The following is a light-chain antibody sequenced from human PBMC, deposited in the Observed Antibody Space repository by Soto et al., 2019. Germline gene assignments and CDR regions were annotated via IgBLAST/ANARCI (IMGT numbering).Light chain of an antibody. CDR1: QGISNY. J-gene: IGKJ4*01. CDR2: AAS. V-gene: IGKV1-27*01. Sequence: DIQMTQSPSSLSASVGDRVTITCRASQGISNYLAWYQQIPGKVPRLLISAASTLPSGVPSRFSGSGSGTDFNLTISSLQPEDVATYYCQKYTNVPAFGGGTKVEIK. CDR3: QKYTNVPA.